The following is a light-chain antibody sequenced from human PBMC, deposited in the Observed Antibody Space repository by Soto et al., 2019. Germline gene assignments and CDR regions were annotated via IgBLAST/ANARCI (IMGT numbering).Light chain of an antibody. Sequence: QSVLTQPPSVSAAPGQKVTISCSGSSSNIGGNSVSWYQQLPGTAPKLLIYDDNKRPSGIPDRFSGSKSGTSATLGITGFQTGDEADYYCRSWDRSLSAYVFGTGTKSPS. CDR2: DDN. CDR1: SSNIGGNS. J-gene: IGLJ1*01. CDR3: RSWDRSLSAYV. V-gene: IGLV1-51*01.